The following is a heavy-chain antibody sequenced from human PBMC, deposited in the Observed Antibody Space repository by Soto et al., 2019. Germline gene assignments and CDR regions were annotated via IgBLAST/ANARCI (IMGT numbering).Heavy chain of an antibody. CDR1: GYIFTGYH. D-gene: IGHD3-9*01. J-gene: IGHJ6*02. CDR3: ARDARGTRGFDEMDI. Sequence: ASVKVSCKASGYIFTGYHIHWVRQAPGRGLEWMGWINPNSGDTEYAQNFQGRVAMTRDTSFNLVYMEMSGLMSDDTAVYYCARDARGTRGFDEMDIWGQGTTVTVSS. V-gene: IGHV1-2*02. CDR2: INPNSGDT.